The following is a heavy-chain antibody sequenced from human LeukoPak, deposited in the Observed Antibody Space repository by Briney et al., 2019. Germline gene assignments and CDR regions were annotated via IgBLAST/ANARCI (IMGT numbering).Heavy chain of an antibody. V-gene: IGHV3-48*03. Sequence: PGGSLRLSCAGSGFPFSSYEMNRLRQAPGKGLEWVSHIDSSGITIYYGDSAKGRFTISRDNAKNSIYLQMDSLRVEDTAIYYCARDSVGDLLDYWGQGTPVTVSS. CDR3: ARDSVGDLLDY. D-gene: IGHD4-17*01. J-gene: IGHJ4*02. CDR1: GFPFSSYE. CDR2: IDSSGITI.